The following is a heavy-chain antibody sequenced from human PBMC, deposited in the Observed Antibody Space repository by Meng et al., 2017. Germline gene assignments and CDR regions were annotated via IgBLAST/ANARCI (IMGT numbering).Heavy chain of an antibody. CDR2: IYYSGST. CDR1: GGSVSSGSYY. D-gene: IGHD3-16*02. Sequence: SESLSLTCTASGGSVSSGSYYWSWIRQPPGKGLEWIGYIYYSGSTNYNPSLKSRVTISVDTSKNQFYLMLSSVTAAGTAVYYWSKDPRGYDYVWDNYRYHADEAFDIWDQGTRVTVSS. J-gene: IGHJ3*02. V-gene: IGHV4-61*01. CDR3: SKDPRGYDYVWDNYRYHADEAFDI.